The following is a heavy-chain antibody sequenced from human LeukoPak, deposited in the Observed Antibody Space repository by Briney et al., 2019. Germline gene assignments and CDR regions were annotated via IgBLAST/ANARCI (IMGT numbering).Heavy chain of an antibody. CDR2: TYYKSKRYN. CDR1: GDLVSVNSDV. J-gene: IGHJ3*02. Sequence: SQTLSLTCAISGDLVSVNSDVWNWIRQSPSRGLEWLGRTYYKSKRYNEYAVSVQSRITISPDTCKNQFSLQLNSVNPEDTAVYDCARDADWGYDAFDIWCRGTIVTVSS. D-gene: IGHD7-27*01. V-gene: IGHV6-1*01. CDR3: ARDADWGYDAFDI.